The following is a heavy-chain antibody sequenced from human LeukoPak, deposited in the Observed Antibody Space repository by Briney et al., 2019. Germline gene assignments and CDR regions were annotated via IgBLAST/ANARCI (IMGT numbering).Heavy chain of an antibody. D-gene: IGHD5/OR15-5a*01. Sequence: GGSLRLSCVTSGFTFSSYEMNWVRQAPGKGLEWVSYISGSGDTIYYADSVKGRFTVSRDNAKHSLYLQMSSLRVDDTAVYYCTPAVLSVHEGQWGQGTLVTVSS. CDR1: GFTFSSYE. V-gene: IGHV3-48*03. J-gene: IGHJ4*02. CDR3: TPAVLSVHEGQ. CDR2: ISGSGDTI.